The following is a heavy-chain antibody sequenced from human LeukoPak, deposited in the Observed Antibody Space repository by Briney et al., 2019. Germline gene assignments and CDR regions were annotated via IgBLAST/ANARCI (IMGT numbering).Heavy chain of an antibody. Sequence: ASVKVSCKASRYTFSGYYIHWVRQAPGQGLEWMGWINPNSGATNYGQKVQGGVTLARETSITTFYMEVSSLRSDDTAVYYCARYNWNDVVSALDYWGQGTLVTVSS. V-gene: IGHV1-2*02. CDR1: RYTFSGYY. CDR2: INPNSGAT. D-gene: IGHD1-1*01. J-gene: IGHJ4*02. CDR3: ARYNWNDVVSALDY.